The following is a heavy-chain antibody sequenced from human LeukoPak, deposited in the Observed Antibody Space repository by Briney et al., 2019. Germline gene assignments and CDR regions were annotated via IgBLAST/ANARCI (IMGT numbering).Heavy chain of an antibody. J-gene: IGHJ4*02. CDR3: ARDASGSYPLYFDC. Sequence: GGSLRLSCAASGFTFNTYSMNWVRQAPGKGLEWVSSISSSSSHIYYADSVKGRFTISRDNAKNSLYLQMNSLRAEDTAVYYCARDASGSYPLYFDCWGQGTLVTVSS. V-gene: IGHV3-21*01. CDR1: GFTFNTYS. CDR2: ISSSSSHI. D-gene: IGHD3-10*01.